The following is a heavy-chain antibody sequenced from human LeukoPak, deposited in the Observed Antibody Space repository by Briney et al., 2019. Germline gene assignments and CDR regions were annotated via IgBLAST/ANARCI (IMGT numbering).Heavy chain of an antibody. CDR3: ARDGAGYSYGTR. CDR2: IIPILGIA. CDR1: GGTFSSYA. V-gene: IGHV1-69*04. D-gene: IGHD5-18*01. Sequence: SVKVSCKASGGTFSSYAISWVRQDPGQGLEWMGRIIPILGIANYAQKFQGRVTITADKSTSTAYMELSSLRSEDTAVYYCARDGAGYSYGTRWGQGTLVTVSS. J-gene: IGHJ4*02.